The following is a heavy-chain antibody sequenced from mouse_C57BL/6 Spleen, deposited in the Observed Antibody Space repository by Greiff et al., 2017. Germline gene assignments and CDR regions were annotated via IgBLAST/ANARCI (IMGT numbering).Heavy chain of an antibody. V-gene: IGHV5-4*03. CDR2: FSDGGSYT. J-gene: IGHJ3*01. CDR1: GFTFSSYA. D-gene: IGHD2-2*01. Sequence: EVKLVESGGGLVKPGGSLKLSCAASGFTFSSYAMSWVRQTPEKRLEWVATFSDGGSYTYYPDNVKGRFTISRDNAKNNLYLQMSHLKSEDTAMYYCARGGYDKGAWFAYWGQGTLVTVSA. CDR3: ARGGYDKGAWFAY.